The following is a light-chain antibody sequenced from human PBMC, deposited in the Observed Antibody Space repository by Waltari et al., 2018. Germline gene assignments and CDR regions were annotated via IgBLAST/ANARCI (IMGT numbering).Light chain of an antibody. CDR1: SNNAGTYNL. Sequence: QSTLTQPASVSGPPGQSVTITCTGTSNNAGTYNLVSWYQQHPGRAPNFIIYEVSKRPSGVSNRFSGLKSGNTASLTISGLQPEDEADYYCCSYAGRRVLFGGGTKVTVL. J-gene: IGLJ3*02. CDR3: CSYAGRRVL. CDR2: EVS. V-gene: IGLV2-23*02.